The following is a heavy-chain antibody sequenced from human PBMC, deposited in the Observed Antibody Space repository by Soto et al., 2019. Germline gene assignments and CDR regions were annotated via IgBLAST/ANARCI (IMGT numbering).Heavy chain of an antibody. V-gene: IGHV3-30*18. CDR1: GFTFSSYG. CDR3: AKDVGEYCGGDCYLHPFFDY. D-gene: IGHD2-21*02. J-gene: IGHJ4*02. CDR2: ISYDGSNK. Sequence: LRLSCAASGFTFSSYGMHWVRQAPGKGLEWVAVISYDGSNKYYADSVKGRFTISRDNSKNTLYLQMNSLRAEDTAVYYCAKDVGEYCGGDCYLHPFFDYRGQGTLVTVSS.